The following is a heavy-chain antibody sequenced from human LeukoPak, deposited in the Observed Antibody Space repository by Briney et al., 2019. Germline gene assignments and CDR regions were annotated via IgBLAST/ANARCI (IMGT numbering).Heavy chain of an antibody. D-gene: IGHD4-11*01. CDR1: GGSISIGNYY. CDR3: ARHGGTRITLIEVYYFDS. V-gene: IGHV4-61*02. CDR2: IYNTGTT. J-gene: IGHJ4*02. Sequence: SQTLSLTCTVSGGSISIGNYYWSWLRQPAGRGLEWIGRIYNTGTTNYNPSLKSRVTISVDTSKNQFSLKLSSVTAADTAVYYCARHGGTRITLIEVYYFDSWGQGTLVTVSS.